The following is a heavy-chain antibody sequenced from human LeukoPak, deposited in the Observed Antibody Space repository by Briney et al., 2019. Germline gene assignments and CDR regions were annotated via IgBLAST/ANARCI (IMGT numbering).Heavy chain of an antibody. CDR2: IYYSGST. J-gene: IGHJ4*02. CDR3: ARLRRGSYYFDY. V-gene: IGHV4-31*03. D-gene: IGHD1-26*01. Sequence: SQTLPLTCTVSGGSISSGGYYWSWIRQHPGKGLEWIGYIYYSGSTYYNPSLKSRVTISVDTSKNQFSLKLSSVTAADTAVYYCARLRRGSYYFDYWGQGTLVTVSS. CDR1: GGSISSGGYY.